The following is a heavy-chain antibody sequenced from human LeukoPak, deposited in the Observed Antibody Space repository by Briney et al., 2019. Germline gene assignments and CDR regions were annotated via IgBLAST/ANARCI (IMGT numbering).Heavy chain of an antibody. CDR2: IYYSGST. J-gene: IGHJ4*02. CDR1: GGSISSGGHY. D-gene: IGHD3-9*01. V-gene: IGHV4-31*03. CDR3: ARGGYYEILTGPNY. Sequence: SQTLSLTCTVSGGSISSGGHYWSWIRQHPGKGLEWIGHIYYSGSTYYNPSLKSRVTISVDRSKNQFSLKLSSVTAADTAVYYCARGGYYEILTGPNYWGQGTLVTVSS.